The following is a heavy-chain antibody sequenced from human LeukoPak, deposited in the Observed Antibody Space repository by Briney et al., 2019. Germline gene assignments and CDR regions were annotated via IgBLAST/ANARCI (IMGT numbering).Heavy chain of an antibody. CDR3: ARGTMVRGVSPSFDY. Sequence: SETLSLTCTVSGGSISSYYWSWIRQPPGKGLEWIGYIYYSGSTNYNPSLKGRVTISVDTSKNQFSLKLSSVTAADTAVYYCARGTMVRGVSPSFDYWGQGTLVTVSS. D-gene: IGHD3-10*01. CDR2: IYYSGST. CDR1: GGSISSYY. J-gene: IGHJ4*02. V-gene: IGHV4-59*01.